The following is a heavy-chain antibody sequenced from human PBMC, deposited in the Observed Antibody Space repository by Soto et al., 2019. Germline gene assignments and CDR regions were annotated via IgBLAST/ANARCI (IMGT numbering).Heavy chain of an antibody. CDR1: GGTFSSYA. J-gene: IGHJ5*02. V-gene: IGHV1-69*05. D-gene: IGHD2-2*01. CDR2: IIPIFGNT. Sequence: VASVKVSCKASGGTFSSYAISWVRQAPGQGLEWMGGIIPIFGNTNYAQKFQGRVTMTTDTSTSTAYMELRSLRSDDTAVYYCARDQEYQLLLRFDPWGQGTLVTVSS. CDR3: ARDQEYQLLLRFDP.